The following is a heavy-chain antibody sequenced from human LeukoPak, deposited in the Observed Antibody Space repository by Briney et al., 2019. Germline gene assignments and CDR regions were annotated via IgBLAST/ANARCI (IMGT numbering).Heavy chain of an antibody. Sequence: SETLSLTCTVSGGSISSGSYYWSWIRQPAGRGLEWIVRIYTSGSTNYNPSLKSRVTILVDTPKTQFSLRLSSVTAADTAVYYCARAFADSNWFDYWGQGTLVTVSS. V-gene: IGHV4-61*02. CDR1: GGSISSGSYY. J-gene: IGHJ4*02. CDR3: ARAFADSNWFDY. D-gene: IGHD3-22*01. CDR2: IYTSGST.